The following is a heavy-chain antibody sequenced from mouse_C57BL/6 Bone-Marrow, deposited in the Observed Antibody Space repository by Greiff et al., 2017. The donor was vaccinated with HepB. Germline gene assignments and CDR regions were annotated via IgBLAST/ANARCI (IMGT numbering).Heavy chain of an antibody. CDR3: ARDGLYDYDRSWYFDV. V-gene: IGHV1-19*01. CDR2: INPYNGGT. Sequence: VQLQQSGPVLVKPGASVKMSCKASGYTFTDYYMNWVKQSHGKSLEWIGVINPYNGGTSYNQKFKGKATLTVDKSSSTAYMELNSLTSEDSAVYYCARDGLYDYDRSWYFDVWGTGTTVTVSS. J-gene: IGHJ1*03. D-gene: IGHD2-4*01. CDR1: GYTFTDYY.